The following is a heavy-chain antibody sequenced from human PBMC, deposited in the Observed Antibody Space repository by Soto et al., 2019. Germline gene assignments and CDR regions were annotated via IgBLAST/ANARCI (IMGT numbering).Heavy chain of an antibody. V-gene: IGHV3-7*04. CDR1: GFTFSSFW. D-gene: IGHD5-18*01. CDR2: IKEDGSEK. Sequence: EVQLGESGGGLVQPGGSLRLSCAVSGFTFSSFWMSWVRQTPGKGLEWVASIKEDGSEKHYVDSVKGRFTISRDNAKNSLYLQLNSLRAADTAVYYCARDRDTYGYGFLDDWGQGTMVPVSS. CDR3: ARDRDTYGYGFLDD. J-gene: IGHJ4*02.